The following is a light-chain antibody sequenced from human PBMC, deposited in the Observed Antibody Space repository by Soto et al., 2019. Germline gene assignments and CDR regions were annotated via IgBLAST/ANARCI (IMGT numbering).Light chain of an antibody. CDR1: QSVKSSY. CDR3: QQYGSSIT. V-gene: IGKV3-20*01. J-gene: IGKJ5*01. CDR2: GAS. Sequence: EIVLTQSPGTLSLSPGERATLPCRASQSVKSSYLAWYQHKPGQPTRLLIYGASSRATGIPDRFSGSGSGTDFTITISRLEPEAFAVYYCQQYGSSITFGQGTRLEIK.